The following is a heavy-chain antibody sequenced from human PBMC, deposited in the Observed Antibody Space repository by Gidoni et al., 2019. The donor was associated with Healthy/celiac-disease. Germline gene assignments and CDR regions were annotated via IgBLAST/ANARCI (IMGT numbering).Heavy chain of an antibody. Sequence: EVQLVESGGGLVQPGGSLRLSCAASGFTFSSYEMNWVRQAPGKGLEWVSYISSSGSTIYYADSVKGRFTISRDNAKNSLYLQMNSLRAEDTAVYYCARDRTYYDILTGSLEDYWGQGTLVTVSS. J-gene: IGHJ4*02. CDR3: ARDRTYYDILTGSLEDY. D-gene: IGHD3-9*01. CDR2: ISSSGSTI. CDR1: GFTFSSYE. V-gene: IGHV3-48*03.